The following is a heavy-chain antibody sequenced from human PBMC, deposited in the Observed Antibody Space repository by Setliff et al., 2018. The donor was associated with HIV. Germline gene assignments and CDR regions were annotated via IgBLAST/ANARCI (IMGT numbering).Heavy chain of an antibody. J-gene: IGHJ3*02. CDR3: ARTVDYKGLDT. CDR2: ISSSSITT. CDR1: GFTFHTYT. Sequence: PGGSLRLSCAASGFTFHTYTINRVRQAPGKGLEWVSYISSSSITTYYADSAKGRFIVSRDNAKSTLFLQMNSLRAEDTAMYYCARTVDYKGLDTWGQGTMVTVSS. D-gene: IGHD4-4*01. V-gene: IGHV3-48*01.